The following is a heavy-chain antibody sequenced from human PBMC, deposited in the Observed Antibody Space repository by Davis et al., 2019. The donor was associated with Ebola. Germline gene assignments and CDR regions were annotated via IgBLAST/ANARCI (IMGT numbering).Heavy chain of an antibody. CDR1: GGSISSSSYY. D-gene: IGHD3-10*01. CDR3: ARADYGSGSYRTYYYYMDV. CDR2: IYYSGST. Sequence: PSETLSLTCTVSGGSISSSSYYWGWIRQPPGKGLEWIGSIYYSGSTYYSPSLKSRVTISVDTSKNQFSLKLSSVTAADTAVYYCARADYGSGSYRTYYYYMDVWGKGTTVTVSS. J-gene: IGHJ6*03. V-gene: IGHV4-39*07.